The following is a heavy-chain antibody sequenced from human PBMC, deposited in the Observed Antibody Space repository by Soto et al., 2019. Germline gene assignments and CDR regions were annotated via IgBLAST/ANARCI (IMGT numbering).Heavy chain of an antibody. J-gene: IGHJ4*02. CDR2: INAGNGNT. D-gene: IGHD2-2*01. CDR3: SSCPQNCITTSPCCLFFDY. CDR1: RYTFSNYG. V-gene: IGHV1-3*01. Sequence: ASVKVSCKASRYTFSNYGIHWVRQAPGKRKEWMGLINAGNGNTKYSQRFQGRVTLSRDTSASTAYMELSSLRSEDTALYYCSSCPQNCITTSPCCLFFDYWGQGTLVTVS.